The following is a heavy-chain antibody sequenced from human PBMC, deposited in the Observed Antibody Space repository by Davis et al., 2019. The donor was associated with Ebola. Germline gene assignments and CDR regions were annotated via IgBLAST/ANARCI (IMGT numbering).Heavy chain of an antibody. CDR1: GFTFSSYG. J-gene: IGHJ4*02. V-gene: IGHV3-30*02. D-gene: IGHD6-13*01. Sequence: GESLKISCAASGFTFSSYGMHWVRQAPGKGLEWVAFIRYDGINTYSADSVKGRFTISRDNSKNTLYLQMNSLRAEDTAVYYCARVDPAAGSDYWGQGTLVTVSS. CDR3: ARVDPAAGSDY. CDR2: IRYDGINT.